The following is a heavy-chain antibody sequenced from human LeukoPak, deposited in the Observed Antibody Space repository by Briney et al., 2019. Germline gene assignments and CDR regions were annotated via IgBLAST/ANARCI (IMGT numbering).Heavy chain of an antibody. CDR1: GFTFSSYA. J-gene: IGHJ4*02. Sequence: GGSLRLSCAGSGFTFSSYAMSWVRQAPGQGLEWVAVISDSGDYTSYADSVRGRFTISRDNSRNTLYLQMISLRPEDTAVYYCAKDTSIGKYCTNGVCSPFDYWGQGTLVTVSS. V-gene: IGHV3-23*01. CDR2: ISDSGDYT. CDR3: AKDTSIGKYCTNGVCSPFDY. D-gene: IGHD2-8*01.